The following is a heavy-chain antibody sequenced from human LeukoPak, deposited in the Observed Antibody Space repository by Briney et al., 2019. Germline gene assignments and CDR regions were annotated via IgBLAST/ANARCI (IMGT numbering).Heavy chain of an antibody. V-gene: IGHV4-31*03. Sequence: PSETLSLTCTVSDGSISSGDYFWSWIRQHPGKGLEWIGNIYYSGITYYNPSPKSRVTISVDTSKNQFSLRLSSVTAADTAMYYCARDRALRRDGYSSRYFYYGMDVWGQGTTVTVSS. CDR1: DGSISSGDYF. CDR2: IYYSGIT. CDR3: ARDRALRRDGYSSRYFYYGMDV. D-gene: IGHD5-24*01. J-gene: IGHJ6*02.